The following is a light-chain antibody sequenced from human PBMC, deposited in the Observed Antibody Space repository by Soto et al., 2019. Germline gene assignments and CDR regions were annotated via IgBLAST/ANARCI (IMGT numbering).Light chain of an antibody. J-gene: IGKJ1*01. Sequence: DIQMTQSPSTLSASVGDRVTITCRASQSISSWLAWYQQKPGKAPKLLIFDASSMKSGVSSRFSGSGSGTEFTLTICSLQPDDFAIYYCQQYNSYSWTFGQGTKVDIK. CDR1: QSISSW. V-gene: IGKV1-5*01. CDR3: QQYNSYSWT. CDR2: DAS.